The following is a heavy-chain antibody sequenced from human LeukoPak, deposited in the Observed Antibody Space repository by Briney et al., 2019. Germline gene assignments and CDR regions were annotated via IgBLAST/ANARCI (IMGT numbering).Heavy chain of an antibody. CDR1: GFTFSSYA. CDR3: VKDLARPAATYHDFWSGPIGDYFDY. V-gene: IGHV3-64D*09. J-gene: IGHJ4*02. Sequence: SGGSLRLSCSASGFTFSSYAMHWVRQAPGKGLEYVSAISSNGGSTYYADSVKGRFTISRDNSKNTLYLQMSSLRAEDTAVYYCVKDLARPAATYHDFWSGPIGDYFDYWGQGTLVTVSS. D-gene: IGHD3-3*01. CDR2: ISSNGGST.